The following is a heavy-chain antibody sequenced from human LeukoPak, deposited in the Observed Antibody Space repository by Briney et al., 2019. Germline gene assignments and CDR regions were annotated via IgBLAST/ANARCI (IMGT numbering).Heavy chain of an antibody. CDR1: GFTFSAYS. CDR3: TREAVATGYGYD. V-gene: IGHV3-23*01. D-gene: IGHD3-16*01. CDR2: ISSGGDRT. Sequence: GVSLRLSCSASGFTFSAYSFSWVRHAPGKGLEWVSAISSGGDRTYYVDSVVGRFTISRDNSKNMLLLHMSSLRAEDAAMYYCTREAVATGYGYDWGQGTLVTLSS. J-gene: IGHJ4*02.